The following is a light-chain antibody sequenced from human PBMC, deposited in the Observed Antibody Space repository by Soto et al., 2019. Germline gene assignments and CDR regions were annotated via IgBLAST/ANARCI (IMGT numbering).Light chain of an antibody. CDR1: QSVSNN. V-gene: IGKV3-15*01. CDR2: GAS. CDR3: QQYNNWPPWT. J-gene: IGKJ1*01. Sequence: EIVMTQSPATLSVSPGERATLSCRASQSVSNNLALYQQKPGQAPRLLIYGASTRATAIPARFSGSGSGTEFTLTISSLQSEDFAIYYCQQYNNWPPWTFGQGTKVEIK.